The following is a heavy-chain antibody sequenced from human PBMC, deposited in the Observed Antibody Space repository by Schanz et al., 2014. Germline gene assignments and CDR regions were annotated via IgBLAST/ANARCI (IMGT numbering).Heavy chain of an antibody. Sequence: EVQLLESGGGLVRPGGSLRLSCAASGFTFRSYGMHWVRQAPGKGLEWVSYISNSGTTIYYADSVKGRFTISRDNAKNSLYLQMNSLRVEDTAVYYCAMGGYQLHHWGQGTLVTVSS. CDR1: GFTFRSYG. CDR3: AMGGYQLHH. CDR2: ISNSGTTI. D-gene: IGHD1-7*01. V-gene: IGHV3-48*04. J-gene: IGHJ5*02.